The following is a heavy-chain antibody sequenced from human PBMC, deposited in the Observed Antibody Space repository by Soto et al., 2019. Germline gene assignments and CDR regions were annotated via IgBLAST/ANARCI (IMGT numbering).Heavy chain of an antibody. CDR1: GGSISSGDYY. V-gene: IGHV4-30-4*01. Sequence: PSETLSLTCTVSGGSISSGDYYWSWIRQPPGKGLGWIGYIYYSGSTYYNPSLKSRVTISVDTYKNQFSLKLSSVTAADTAVYYCARAGGRVYYYGMDVWGQGTTVTVSS. CDR2: IYYSGST. CDR3: ARAGGRVYYYGMDV. D-gene: IGHD2-15*01. J-gene: IGHJ6*02.